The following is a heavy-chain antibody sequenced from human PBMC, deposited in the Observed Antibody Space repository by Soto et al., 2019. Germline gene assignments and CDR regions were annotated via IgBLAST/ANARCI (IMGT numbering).Heavy chain of an antibody. D-gene: IGHD6-13*01. CDR1: RYIFTSFH. V-gene: IGHV1-46*01. J-gene: IGHJ4*02. CDR3: ARIAAAGFTYFDF. CDR2: INPSTGST. Sequence: ASVKVSCKASRYIFTSFHMHWVREAPGQGLEWMGVINPSTGSTSYEQKFQGRVTMTRDTSTSTVYMVLSSLRSEDTAVYYCARIAAAGFTYFDFWGQGTPVTVSS.